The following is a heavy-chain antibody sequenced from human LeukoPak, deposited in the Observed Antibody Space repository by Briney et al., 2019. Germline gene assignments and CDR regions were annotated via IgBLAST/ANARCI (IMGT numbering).Heavy chain of an antibody. V-gene: IGHV3-21*01. J-gene: IGHJ6*03. CDR2: ISGSGTYI. D-gene: IGHD1-1*01. CDR1: GFTFSSYN. Sequence: PGGSLRLSCAASGFTFSSYNMNWVRQAPGKGLEWVSSISGSGTYIYYADSVKGRFTISRDNAKNSLYLQMNSLRAEDTAVYYCARTDKGTTSGSYYYYYYMDVWGKGTTVTVS. CDR3: ARTDKGTTSGSYYYYYYMDV.